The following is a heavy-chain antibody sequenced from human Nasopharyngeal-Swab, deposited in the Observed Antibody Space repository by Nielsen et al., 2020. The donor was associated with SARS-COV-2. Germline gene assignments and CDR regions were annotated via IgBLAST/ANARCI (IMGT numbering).Heavy chain of an antibody. V-gene: IGHV3-48*03. CDR1: GFTFDKYE. Sequence: LSLTCAASGFTFDKYEMNWVRQAPGKGLEWVAYISTSGTTIHYADSVRGRFTVSRDDAKKSLHLQMNSLRVDDTAVYYCARASRGWSWGQGTPVTVSS. CDR2: ISTSGTTI. D-gene: IGHD6-19*01. CDR3: ARASRGWS. J-gene: IGHJ5*02.